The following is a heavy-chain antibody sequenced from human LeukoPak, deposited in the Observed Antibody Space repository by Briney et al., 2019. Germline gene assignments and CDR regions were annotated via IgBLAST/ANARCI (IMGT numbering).Heavy chain of an antibody. J-gene: IGHJ3*01. CDR3: AKEAGLFDV. CDR1: GSTFSTYW. Sequence: GGSLRLSCAASGSTFSTYWMSWVRRAPGKGLEWVANINQDGSQTFYVDSVKGRFTISRDNPGNSVYLQMNSLRVEDTAMYYCAKEAGLFDVWGQGAMVIVSS. CDR2: INQDGSQT. V-gene: IGHV3-7*01.